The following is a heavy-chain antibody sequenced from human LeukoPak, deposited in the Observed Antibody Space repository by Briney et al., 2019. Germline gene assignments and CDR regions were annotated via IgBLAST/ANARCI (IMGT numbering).Heavy chain of an antibody. CDR1: GGSISSGSYY. J-gene: IGHJ4*02. D-gene: IGHD6-13*01. Sequence: SETLFLTCTVSGGSISSGSYYWSWIRQPAGKGLEWIGRIYSSGSTNYNPSLKSRVTISVDTSKNQSSLKLTSVTAADTAVYYCARDSAAIAAAVHWGQGTLVTVSS. CDR2: IYSSGST. V-gene: IGHV4-61*02. CDR3: ARDSAAIAAAVH.